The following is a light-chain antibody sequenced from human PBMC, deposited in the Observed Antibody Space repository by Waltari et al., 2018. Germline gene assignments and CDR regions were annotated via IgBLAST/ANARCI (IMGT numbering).Light chain of an antibody. Sequence: QSVLTQPPSVSAAPGQKVTISCAGSYSHIGKKYVCWYQQLPGTAPKLLIYENNKRPSGIPDRFSGSQSDTSATLGITGLQTGDEADYYCGAWDSSLNAWVFGGGPKVTVL. CDR3: GAWDSSLNAWV. V-gene: IGLV1-51*02. J-gene: IGLJ3*02. CDR1: YSHIGKKY. CDR2: ENN.